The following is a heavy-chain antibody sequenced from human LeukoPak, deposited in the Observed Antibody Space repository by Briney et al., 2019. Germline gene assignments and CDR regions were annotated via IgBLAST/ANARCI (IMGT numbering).Heavy chain of an antibody. CDR1: GGSFSGYY. J-gene: IGHJ4*02. CDR3: ARGTYYYDSSGYYHFDY. Sequence: KPSETLSLTCAVYGGSFSGYYWSWIRQPPGKGLEWIGEINHSGSTNYNPSLKSRVTISVDTSKNQFSLKLSYVPAADTAVYYCARGTYYYDSSGYYHFDYWGQGTLVTVSS. V-gene: IGHV4-34*01. D-gene: IGHD3-22*01. CDR2: INHSGST.